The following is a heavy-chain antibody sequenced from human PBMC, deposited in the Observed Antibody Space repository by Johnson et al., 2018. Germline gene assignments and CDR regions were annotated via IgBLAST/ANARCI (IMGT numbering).Heavy chain of an antibody. D-gene: IGHD3-16*01. J-gene: IGHJ6*02. CDR1: GGPFSSYY. CDR2: VNHGGSA. Sequence: QVQLQQWGAGLLKPSETLSLTCAVDGGPFSSYYWSWIRQPPGKGLEWIGEVNHGGSANDNPSLKSRVTISIDTSKRQFSLKLKAVTAADTAVYYCARGRVHEFGGFGHSHYALDGWGQGTTVTVSS. CDR3: ARGRVHEFGGFGHSHYALDG. V-gene: IGHV4-34*01.